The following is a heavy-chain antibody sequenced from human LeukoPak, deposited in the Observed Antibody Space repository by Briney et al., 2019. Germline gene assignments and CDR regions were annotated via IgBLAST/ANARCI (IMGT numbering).Heavy chain of an antibody. V-gene: IGHV1-2*02. Sequence: ASVKVSCKASGYTFTGYYMHWVRQAPGQGLEWMGWINPNSGGTNYAQKLQGRVTMTTDTSTSTAYMELRSLRSDDTAVYYCARWSDSSGWYFIDYWGQGTLVTVSS. CDR3: ARWSDSSGWYFIDY. J-gene: IGHJ4*02. CDR2: INPNSGGT. D-gene: IGHD6-19*01. CDR1: GYTFTGYY.